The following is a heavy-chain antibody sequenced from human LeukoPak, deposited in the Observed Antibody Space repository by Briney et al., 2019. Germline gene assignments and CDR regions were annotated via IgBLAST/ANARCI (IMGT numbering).Heavy chain of an antibody. D-gene: IGHD3-22*01. Sequence: PGGSLRLSCTASGFTFSRYWMHWLRQAPGKGLVWVSGINSEGTTKTYADSVKGRFTISRDNARNRLNLQMNSLRAEDTAVYYCATSYYDSSGYYFGDAFDIWGQGTTVTVSS. CDR1: GFTFSRYW. CDR2: INSEGTTK. J-gene: IGHJ3*02. V-gene: IGHV3-74*03. CDR3: ATSYYDSSGYYFGDAFDI.